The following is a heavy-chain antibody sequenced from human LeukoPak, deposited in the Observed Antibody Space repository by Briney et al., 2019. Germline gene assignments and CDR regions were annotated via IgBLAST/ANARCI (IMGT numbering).Heavy chain of an antibody. CDR2: IPYDGSNK. CDR1: GFTFSSYG. D-gene: IGHD3-16*01. J-gene: IGHJ4*02. Sequence: PGGSLRLSCAASGFTFSSYGMHWVRQAPGKGLEWVAVIPYDGSNKYYADSVKGRFTISRDNSKNTLYLQMNSLRAEDTAVYYCIRDLFDDYSLDYWGQGALVTVSS. V-gene: IGHV3-30*03. CDR3: IRDLFDDYSLDY.